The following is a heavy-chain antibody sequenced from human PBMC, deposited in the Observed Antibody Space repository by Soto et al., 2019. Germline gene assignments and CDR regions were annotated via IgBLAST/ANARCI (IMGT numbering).Heavy chain of an antibody. V-gene: IGHV1-18*01. J-gene: IGHJ6*02. CDR3: AREGPRPYYYYGMDG. CDR2: ISTYNGDA. D-gene: IGHD6-6*01. Sequence: QAQLEQSGAEVKKPGASVKVSCKSSGYTFSTSGISWVRQAPGQGLEWMGWISTYNGDANYAQRFQGRVTMTTDTSXXTTFMELRSLRSDDTAVYYCAREGPRPYYYYGMDGWGQGTTVTVSS. CDR1: GYTFSTSG.